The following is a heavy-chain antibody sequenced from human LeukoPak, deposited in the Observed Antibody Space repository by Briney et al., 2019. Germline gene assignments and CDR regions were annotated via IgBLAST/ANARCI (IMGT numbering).Heavy chain of an antibody. CDR1: GGSISSYY. V-gene: IGHV4-59*08. CDR2: IYYSGST. D-gene: IGHD3-10*01. Sequence: PSETLSLTCTVSGGSISSYYWSWIRQPPGKGLEWIGYIYYSGSTNYNPSLKSRVTISVDTSKNQFSLKLSSVTAADTAVYYCARQMVRGVNRYYFDYWGQGTLVTVSS. J-gene: IGHJ4*02. CDR3: ARQMVRGVNRYYFDY.